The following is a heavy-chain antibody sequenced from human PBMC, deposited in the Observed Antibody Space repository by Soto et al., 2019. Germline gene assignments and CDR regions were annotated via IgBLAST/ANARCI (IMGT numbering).Heavy chain of an antibody. CDR1: GGSISGSY. CDR3: ARSVAGPGAQFDS. J-gene: IGHJ4*02. CDR2: VYYTGST. D-gene: IGHD2-8*02. Sequence: CETLSLTCSVSGGSISGSYRSWIRQSPGKGLEWLGYVYYTGSTNYSPSLRSRVSISVDTSKNELSLRLSSVAAADKDLYFCARSVAGPGAQFDSWGQGTQVTVFS. V-gene: IGHV4-59*01.